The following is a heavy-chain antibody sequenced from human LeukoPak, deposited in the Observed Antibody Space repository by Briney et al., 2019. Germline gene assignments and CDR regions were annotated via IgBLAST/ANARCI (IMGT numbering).Heavy chain of an antibody. CDR2: INHSGST. V-gene: IGHV4-34*01. Sequence: SETLSLTCAVYGGSFSGYYWSWIRQPPGKGLEWIGEINHSGSTNYNPSLKSRVTISVDTSKNQFSLKLSSVTAADTAVFYCARVIHYWSSTSCYGPWGGWFDPWGQGTLVTVSS. CDR1: GGSFSGYY. D-gene: IGHD2-2*01. CDR3: ARVIHYWSSTSCYGPWGGWFDP. J-gene: IGHJ5*02.